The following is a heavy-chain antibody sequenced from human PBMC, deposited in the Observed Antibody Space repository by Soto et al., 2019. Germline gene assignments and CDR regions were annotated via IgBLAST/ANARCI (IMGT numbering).Heavy chain of an antibody. D-gene: IGHD3-10*01. CDR2: IKYDGAEK. J-gene: IGHJ4*02. V-gene: IGHV3-7*05. Sequence: GSLRLSCAASGFIFSDYWMNWVRQAPGKGLEWVASIKYDGAEKTYVDSVKGRFTISRDNPKNSVYLQMASLRAEDTAVYYCARDGVAPGLYFDHWGQATPVTVSS. CDR3: ARDGVAPGLYFDH. CDR1: GFIFSDYW.